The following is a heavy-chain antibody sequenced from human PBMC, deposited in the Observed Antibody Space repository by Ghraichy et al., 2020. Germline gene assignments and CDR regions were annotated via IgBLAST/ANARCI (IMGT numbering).Heavy chain of an antibody. J-gene: IGHJ6*02. CDR3: ARLAPMAPRYAFSRAMDV. CDR2: IYYSGTT. D-gene: IGHD2-2*01. V-gene: IGHV4-59*12. Sequence: SETLSLTCTVFGGSMINYYWAWGRQPPGQGLEWIGYIYYSGTTRYEPSLWSRVTMSVDTSKTQFSLSLGPVTAADAAVYFCARLAPMAPRYAFSRAMDVWGQGTTVTVSS. CDR1: GGSMINYY.